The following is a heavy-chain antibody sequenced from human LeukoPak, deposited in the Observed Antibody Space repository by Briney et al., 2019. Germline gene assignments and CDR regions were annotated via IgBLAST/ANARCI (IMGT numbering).Heavy chain of an antibody. J-gene: IGHJ4*02. Sequence: SQTLSLTCAVSGGSISSGGYSWSWIRQPPGKGLEWIGYIYHSGSTYYNPSLKSRVTISVDRSKNQFSLKLSSVTAADTAVYYCASLPDYYDSSGYPTFYFDYWGQGTLVTVSS. CDR3: ASLPDYYDSSGYPTFYFDY. CDR1: GGSISSGGYS. D-gene: IGHD3-22*01. CDR2: IYHSGST. V-gene: IGHV4-30-2*01.